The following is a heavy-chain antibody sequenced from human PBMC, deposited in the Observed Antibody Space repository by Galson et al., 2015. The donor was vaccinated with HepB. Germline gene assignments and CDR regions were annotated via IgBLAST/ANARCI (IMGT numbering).Heavy chain of an antibody. CDR2: ISWDGGST. J-gene: IGHJ4*02. D-gene: IGHD5-18*01. CDR3: AKDGCCSAMDPYFDY. Sequence: SLRLSCAASGFTFDDYTMHWVRQAPGKGLEWVSLISWDGGSTYYADSVKGRFTISRDNSKNSLYLQMNSLRTEDTALYYCAKDGCCSAMDPYFDYWGPGTLGTVSS. V-gene: IGHV3-43*01. CDR1: GFTFDDYT.